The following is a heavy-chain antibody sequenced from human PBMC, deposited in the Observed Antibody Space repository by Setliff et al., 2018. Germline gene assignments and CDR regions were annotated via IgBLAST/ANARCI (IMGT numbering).Heavy chain of an antibody. J-gene: IGHJ4*02. CDR1: GDSMSFSY. Sequence: SETLSLTCSVSGDSMSFSYWSWIRQPPGKGLEWIGYIYYSGSTDSHPSLKSRVSISIDTSKNQLSLNVRSVTAADTAIYYCAKGGGEMDSWGQGILVTVSS. V-gene: IGHV4-59*01. D-gene: IGHD3-16*01. CDR2: IYYSGST. CDR3: AKGGGEMDS.